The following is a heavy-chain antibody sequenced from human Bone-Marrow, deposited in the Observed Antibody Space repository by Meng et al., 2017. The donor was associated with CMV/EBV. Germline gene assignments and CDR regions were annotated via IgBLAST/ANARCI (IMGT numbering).Heavy chain of an antibody. CDR3: ARWVYDFNRVPGMDV. Sequence: ASVKVSCKASGGTFTKYDIHWVRQAPGQRLEWMGWINPDSGGTNNAQKFQGRVTMTRDTSISTAYMELSRLRSDDTAVYYCARWVYDFNRVPGMDVWGQGTTVTVSS. D-gene: IGHD2/OR15-2a*01. CDR1: GGTFTKYD. CDR2: INPDSGGT. V-gene: IGHV1-2*02. J-gene: IGHJ6*02.